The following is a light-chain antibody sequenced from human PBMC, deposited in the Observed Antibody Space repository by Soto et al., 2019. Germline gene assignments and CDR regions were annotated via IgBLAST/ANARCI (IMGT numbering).Light chain of an antibody. CDR3: QSYDSSLSVGV. V-gene: IGLV1-40*01. Sequence: QHVLTQPPSVSGAPGQRVTISCTGSSSNIGAGYDVHWYQQLPGTAPKLLIYGNSNRPSGVPDRFSGSKSGTSASLAITGLQAEDEADYYCQSYDSSLSVGVFGGGTKLTVL. J-gene: IGLJ2*01. CDR2: GNS. CDR1: SSNIGAGYD.